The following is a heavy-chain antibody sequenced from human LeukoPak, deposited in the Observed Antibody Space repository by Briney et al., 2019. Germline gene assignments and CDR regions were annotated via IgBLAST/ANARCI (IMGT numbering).Heavy chain of an antibody. Sequence: PGGSLRLSCVVSGLTLSSYSMNWVRQPPGKGLEWVSYFGWSGTTILYADSVRGRFTVSRDSAKNSLYLQMNSLRDEDSALYYCARDSGSGWSNDYWGQGTLVTVSS. CDR1: GLTLSSYS. J-gene: IGHJ4*02. CDR2: FGWSGTTI. D-gene: IGHD6-19*01. CDR3: ARDSGSGWSNDY. V-gene: IGHV3-48*02.